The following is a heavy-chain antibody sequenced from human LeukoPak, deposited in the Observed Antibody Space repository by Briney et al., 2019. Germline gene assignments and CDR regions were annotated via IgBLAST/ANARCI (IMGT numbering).Heavy chain of an antibody. Sequence: GGSLRLSCAASGFTFSSYAMHWVRQAPGKGLEWVAVISYDGSNKYYADSVKGRFTISRDNSKNTLYLQMNSLRAEDTAVYYCARDRDPSVPFDYWGQGTPVTVSS. J-gene: IGHJ4*02. CDR3: ARDRDPSVPFDY. CDR2: ISYDGSNK. D-gene: IGHD5-24*01. V-gene: IGHV3-30-3*01. CDR1: GFTFSSYA.